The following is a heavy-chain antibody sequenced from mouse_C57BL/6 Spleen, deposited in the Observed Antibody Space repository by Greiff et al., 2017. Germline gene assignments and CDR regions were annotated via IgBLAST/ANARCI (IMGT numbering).Heavy chain of an antibody. CDR3: ARGYYGSSWGNFDY. V-gene: IGHV3-6*01. J-gene: IGHJ2*01. CDR2: ISYDGSN. D-gene: IGHD1-1*01. Sequence: EVKLMESGPGLVKPSQSLSLTCSVTGYSITSGYYWNWIRQFPGNKLEWMGYISYDGSNNYNPSLKNRISITRDTSKNQFFLKLNSVTTEDTATYYCARGYYGSSWGNFDYWGQGTTLTVSS. CDR1: GYSITSGYY.